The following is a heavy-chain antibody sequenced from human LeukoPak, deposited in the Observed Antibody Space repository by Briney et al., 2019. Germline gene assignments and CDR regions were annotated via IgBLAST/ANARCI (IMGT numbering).Heavy chain of an antibody. CDR3: ARGRLGTGTYNDAFDI. Sequence: SVKVSCKASGGTFSSYAISWVRQAPGQGLEWMGRIIPILGIANYAQKFQGRVTITADKSTSTAYMELSSLRSEDTAVYYCARGRLGTGTYNDAFDIWGQGTMVTVSS. V-gene: IGHV1-69*04. J-gene: IGHJ3*02. CDR2: IIPILGIA. D-gene: IGHD1-1*01. CDR1: GGTFSSYA.